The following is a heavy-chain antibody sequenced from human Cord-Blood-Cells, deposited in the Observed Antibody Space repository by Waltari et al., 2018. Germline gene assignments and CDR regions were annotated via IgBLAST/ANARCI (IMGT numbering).Heavy chain of an antibody. V-gene: IGHV3-33*01. CDR2: IWYDGSNK. D-gene: IGHD4-17*01. CDR3: ARARITDYGDYYFDY. Sequence: QVQLVESGGGVVQPGRSLRLSCAASGFTFSSYGMHWVRQAPGKGLEWVGVIWYDGSNKYYADAVKGRFTISRDNSKNTLYLQMNSLRAEDTAVYYCARARITDYGDYYFDYWGQGTLVTVSS. J-gene: IGHJ4*02. CDR1: GFTFSSYG.